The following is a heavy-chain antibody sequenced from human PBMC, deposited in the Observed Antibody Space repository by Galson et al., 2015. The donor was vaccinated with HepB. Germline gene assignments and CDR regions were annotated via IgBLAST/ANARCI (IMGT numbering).Heavy chain of an antibody. Sequence: SLRLSCAASGFTVSSNYMSWVRQASGKGLEWVPIIYSGGSTFYADSVKARFPISRDKSKNTLYLQMNSLRAEDTAVYYCASGIAVAGTGGVFDIWGQGTMVTISS. J-gene: IGHJ3*02. CDR3: ASGIAVAGTGGVFDI. CDR2: IYSGGST. V-gene: IGHV3-53*01. CDR1: GFTVSSNY. D-gene: IGHD6-19*01.